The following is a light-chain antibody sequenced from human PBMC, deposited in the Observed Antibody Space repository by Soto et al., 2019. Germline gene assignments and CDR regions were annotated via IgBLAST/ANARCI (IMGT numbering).Light chain of an antibody. J-gene: IGLJ3*02. CDR3: CSYAGSSTSLEV. CDR2: EVS. V-gene: IGLV2-23*02. CDR1: SSDVGSYNL. Sequence: QSVLTQPASVSGSPGQSITISCTGTSSDVGSYNLVSWYQQHPGKAPKLMIYEVSKRPSGVSNRFSGSKSGNTASLTISGLQAEDEADYSCCSYAGSSTSLEVFGGGTKLTVL.